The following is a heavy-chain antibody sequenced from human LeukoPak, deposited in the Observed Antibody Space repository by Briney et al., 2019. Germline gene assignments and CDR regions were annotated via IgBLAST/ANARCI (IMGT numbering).Heavy chain of an antibody. D-gene: IGHD1-26*01. CDR1: GGSISSYY. Sequence: SETLSLTCTVSGGSISSYYWSWIRQPAGKGLEWIGRIYTSGSTNYNPSLKSRVTMSVDTSKNQFSLKLSSVTAADTAVYYWGRDRGPVATNGFDPWGKGTLVTVSP. J-gene: IGHJ5*02. V-gene: IGHV4-4*07. CDR3: GRDRGPVATNGFDP. CDR2: IYTSGST.